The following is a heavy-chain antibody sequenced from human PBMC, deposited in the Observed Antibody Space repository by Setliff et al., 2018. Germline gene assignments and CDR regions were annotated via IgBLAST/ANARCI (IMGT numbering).Heavy chain of an antibody. D-gene: IGHD3-22*01. Sequence: SETLSLTCTVSGGSVRGYYWSWIRQPPGKGLEWIGYMYYSGDTNYNPSLKSRVTISVDTSKNQFSLKLSSVTAADTAVYYCARDRKYYDSSGSFDYWGQGTLVTVS. V-gene: IGHV4-59*02. CDR3: ARDRKYYDSSGSFDY. CDR1: GGSVRGYY. J-gene: IGHJ4*02. CDR2: MYYSGDT.